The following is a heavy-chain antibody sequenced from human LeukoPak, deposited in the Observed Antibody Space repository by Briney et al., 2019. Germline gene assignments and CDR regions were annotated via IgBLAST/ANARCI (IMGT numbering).Heavy chain of an antibody. CDR1: GGSISSNY. V-gene: IGHV4-59*01. CDR3: ASQGHRGFDC. Sequence: SETLSLTCTVSGGSISSNYWSWIRQSPGKGLEWIGHVYHSGNTNYNPSLKSRVTISVDTSKNQFSLELSSVTAADTAVYYCASQGHRGFDCWGQGTLVTVSS. J-gene: IGHJ4*02. D-gene: IGHD1-14*01. CDR2: VYHSGNT.